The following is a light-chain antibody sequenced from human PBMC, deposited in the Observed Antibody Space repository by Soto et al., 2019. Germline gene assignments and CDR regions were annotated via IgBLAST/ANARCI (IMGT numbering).Light chain of an antibody. J-gene: IGLJ1*01. CDR2: GNS. CDR3: QSYDSSRSTYV. V-gene: IGLV1-40*01. Sequence: QSVLTQPPSVSGAPGQRVTISCTGSSSNIGAGSDLHWYQQLPGTAPKLLIYGNSNRPSGVPDRFSGSKSGTSASLAITGLQAEDEADYYCQSYDSSRSTYVFGTGTKVTVL. CDR1: SSNIGAGSD.